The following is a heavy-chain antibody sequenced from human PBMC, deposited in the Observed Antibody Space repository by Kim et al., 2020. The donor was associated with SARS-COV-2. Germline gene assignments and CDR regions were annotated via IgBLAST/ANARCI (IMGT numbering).Heavy chain of an antibody. Sequence: LKSRVTISVDTSKNQFSLKLSSVTAADTAVYYGARGGSGRSLYYYYGMDVWGQGTTVTVSS. J-gene: IGHJ6*02. D-gene: IGHD6-19*01. V-gene: IGHV4-34*01. CDR3: ARGGSGRSLYYYYGMDV.